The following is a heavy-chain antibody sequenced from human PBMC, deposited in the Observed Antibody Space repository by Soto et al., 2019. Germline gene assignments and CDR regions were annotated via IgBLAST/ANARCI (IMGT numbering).Heavy chain of an antibody. CDR1: GFTFSSYG. V-gene: IGHV3-33*01. CDR2: IWYDGSNK. D-gene: IGHD3-3*01. Sequence: GGSLRLSCAASGFTFSSYGMHWVRQAPGKGLEWVAVIWYDGSNKYYADSVKGRFTISRDNSKNTLYLQMNSLRAEDTAVYYCAREGPDFWSGPNNPDKFDIWGQGTMVTVSS. J-gene: IGHJ3*02. CDR3: AREGPDFWSGPNNPDKFDI.